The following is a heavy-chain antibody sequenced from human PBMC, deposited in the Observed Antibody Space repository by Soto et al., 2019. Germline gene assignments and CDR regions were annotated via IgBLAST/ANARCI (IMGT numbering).Heavy chain of an antibody. V-gene: IGHV3-13*01. Sequence: GGSLRLSCAASGFTFSSYDMHWVRQATGKGLEWVSAIGTAGDTYYPGSVKGRFTISRENAKNSLYLQRNSLRAEDTAVYYCARGGGFVWGMPHEKYFDLWGRGTLVTVSS. D-gene: IGHD7-27*01. CDR3: ARGGGFVWGMPHEKYFDL. J-gene: IGHJ2*01. CDR2: IGTAGDT. CDR1: GFTFSSYD.